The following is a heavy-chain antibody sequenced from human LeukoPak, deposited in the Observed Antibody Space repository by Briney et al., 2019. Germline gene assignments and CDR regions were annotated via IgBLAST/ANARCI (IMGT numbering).Heavy chain of an antibody. V-gene: IGHV1-69*02. Sequence: SVKVSCKASGYTFTGYYMHWVRQAPGQGLEWMGRIIPILGIANYAQEFQGRVTITADKSTSTAYMELSSLRSEDTAVYYCARSGSNYVDPLFDPWGQGTLVTVSS. J-gene: IGHJ5*02. D-gene: IGHD4-4*01. CDR2: IIPILGIA. CDR1: GYTFTGYY. CDR3: ARSGSNYVDPLFDP.